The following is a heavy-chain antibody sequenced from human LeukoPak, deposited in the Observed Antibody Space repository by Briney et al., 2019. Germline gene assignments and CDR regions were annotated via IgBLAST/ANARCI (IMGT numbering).Heavy chain of an antibody. D-gene: IGHD1-26*01. Sequence: PSGTPSLTCTVSDEVITSNNWWSWVRQSPGKGLEWIGEIFHSGTTRYKASLESRVTMLLDKSKNQFSLRLNSVTAADTAVYFCARLRLSGGSFSVGWFDPWGQGIQVTVSS. J-gene: IGHJ5*02. CDR1: DEVITSNNW. CDR3: ARLRLSGGSFSVGWFDP. CDR2: IFHSGTT. V-gene: IGHV4-4*02.